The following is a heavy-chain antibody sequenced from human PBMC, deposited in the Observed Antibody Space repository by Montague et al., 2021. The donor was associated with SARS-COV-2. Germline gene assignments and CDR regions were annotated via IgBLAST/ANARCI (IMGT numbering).Heavy chain of an antibody. D-gene: IGHD3/OR15-3a*01. CDR2: K. CDR3: ARSPRGSGTGWLDY. J-gene: IGHJ4*02. V-gene: IGHV3-7*04. Sequence: KTYVDSVKVRFTISRDNAKNSLILQMNSLKDEDTAVYYWARSPRGSGTGWLDYWGQGTLVTVSS.